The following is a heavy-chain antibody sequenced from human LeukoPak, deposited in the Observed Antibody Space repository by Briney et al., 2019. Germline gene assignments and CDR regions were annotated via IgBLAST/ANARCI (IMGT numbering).Heavy chain of an antibody. CDR3: ARGLHYNILTGGMDV. Sequence: MPSETLSLTCAVYGGSFSGYYWSWIRQPPGKGLEWIGEINHSGSTNYNPSLKSRVTISVDTSKNQFSLNLRSVTAADTAVYYCARGLHYNILTGGMDVWGQGTTVIVSS. V-gene: IGHV4-34*01. D-gene: IGHD3-9*01. CDR1: GGSFSGYY. J-gene: IGHJ6*02. CDR2: INHSGST.